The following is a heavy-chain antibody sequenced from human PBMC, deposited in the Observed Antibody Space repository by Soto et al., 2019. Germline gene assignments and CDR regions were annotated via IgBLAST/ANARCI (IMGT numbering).Heavy chain of an antibody. J-gene: IGHJ3*02. CDR1: GGSISSGGYY. CDR2: IYYSGST. Sequence: QVQLQESGPGLVKPSQTLSLTCTVSGGSISSGGYYWSWIRQHPGKGLEWIGYIYYSGSTYYNPSLKSRVTISVDTSKNQFSLKLSSVTAADTAVYYCARDCPPYGSGSRKKNAFDIWGQGTMVTVSS. D-gene: IGHD3-10*01. V-gene: IGHV4-31*03. CDR3: ARDCPPYGSGSRKKNAFDI.